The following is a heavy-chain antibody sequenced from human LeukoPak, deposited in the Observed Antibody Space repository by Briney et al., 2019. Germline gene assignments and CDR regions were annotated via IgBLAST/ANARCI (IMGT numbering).Heavy chain of an antibody. CDR1: GFTFSDHY. CDR2: IRNKPNSYTK. D-gene: IGHD2-15*01. Sequence: GGSLRLSCAASGFTFSDHYMGWVRQAPGKGLEWVGRIRNKPNSYTKEYAASVNGRFTVSRDDSKSSLFLQMDDLKTEDTAVYYCTRRYGGGSLDYFDLWGRGTLVTVSS. J-gene: IGHJ2*01. CDR3: TRRYGGGSLDYFDL. V-gene: IGHV3-72*01.